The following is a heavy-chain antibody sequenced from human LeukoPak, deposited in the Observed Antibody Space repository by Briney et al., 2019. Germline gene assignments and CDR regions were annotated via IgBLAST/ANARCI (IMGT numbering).Heavy chain of an antibody. V-gene: IGHV3-21*01. J-gene: IGHJ4*02. Sequence: GGSLRLSCATSGFTFSTYHMNWVLQAPGKGLEWVSSISSTSSYIYYADSVKGRFTISRDNAKNSLYLQMNSLRVGDTAVYYCARVGCSGGSCTDYWGQGTLVAVSS. D-gene: IGHD2-15*01. CDR2: ISSTSSYI. CDR1: GFTFSTYH. CDR3: ARVGCSGGSCTDY.